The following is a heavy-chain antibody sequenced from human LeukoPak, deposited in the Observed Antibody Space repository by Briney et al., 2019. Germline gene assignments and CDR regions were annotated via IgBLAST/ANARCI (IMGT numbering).Heavy chain of an antibody. Sequence: NPSETLSLTCTVSGGSISSGGYYWSWIRQHPGKGLEWIGYIHYSGSTYYNPSLKSRVTISVDTSKNQFSLKLSSVTAADTAVYYCAVMSLPAATYYFDYWGQGTLVTVSS. CDR1: GGSISSGGYY. CDR3: AVMSLPAATYYFDY. J-gene: IGHJ4*02. V-gene: IGHV4-31*03. CDR2: IHYSGST. D-gene: IGHD2-2*01.